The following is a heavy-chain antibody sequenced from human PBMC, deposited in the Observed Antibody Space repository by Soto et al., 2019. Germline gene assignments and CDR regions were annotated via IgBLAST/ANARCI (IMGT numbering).Heavy chain of an antibody. J-gene: IGHJ6*02. CDR2: IYYSGST. CDR1: GGSISSGGYY. V-gene: IGHV4-31*03. CDR3: ARDRIDIVVVPAAMRYYYYGMDV. Sequence: TLSLTCTVSGGSISSGGYYWSWIRQHPGKGLEWIGYIYYSGSTYYNPSLKSRVTISVDTSKNQFSLKLSSVTAADTAVYYCARDRIDIVVVPAAMRYYYYGMDVWGQGTTVTVSS. D-gene: IGHD2-2*01.